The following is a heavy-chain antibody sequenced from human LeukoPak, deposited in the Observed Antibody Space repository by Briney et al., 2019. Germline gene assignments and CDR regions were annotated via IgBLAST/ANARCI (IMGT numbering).Heavy chain of an antibody. V-gene: IGHV1-2*02. J-gene: IGHJ3*02. CDR3: ARAITMIHNAFDI. CDR1: GYTFTSYG. CDR2: INPNSGGT. D-gene: IGHD3-22*01. Sequence: ASVKVSCKASGYTFTSYGISWVRQAPGQGLEWMGWINPNSGGTNYAQKFQGRVTMTRDTSISTAYMELSRLRSDDTAVYYCARAITMIHNAFDIWGQGTMVTVSS.